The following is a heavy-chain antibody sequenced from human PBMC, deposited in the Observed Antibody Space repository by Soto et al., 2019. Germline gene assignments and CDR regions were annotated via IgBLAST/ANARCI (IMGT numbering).Heavy chain of an antibody. CDR3: ARGVVVVGEPLYYYYYMDV. D-gene: IGHD2-15*01. CDR2: IDPNSGGT. CDR1: GYTFTGYY. V-gene: IGHV1-2*04. Sequence: GASVKVSCKASGYTFTGYYMHWVRQALGQGLEWMGWIDPNSGGTNYAQKFQGWVTMTRDTSISTAYMELSRLRSDDTAVYYCARGVVVVGEPLYYYYYMDVWGKGTTVTVSS. J-gene: IGHJ6*03.